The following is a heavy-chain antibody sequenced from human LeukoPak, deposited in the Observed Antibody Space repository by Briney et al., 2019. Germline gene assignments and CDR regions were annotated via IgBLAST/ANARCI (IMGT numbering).Heavy chain of an antibody. D-gene: IGHD3-3*01. CDR3: ARVGITLFGVVIL. V-gene: IGHV3-53*01. CDR1: GSIVSSNY. J-gene: IGHJ4*02. CDR2: LYSGGNT. Sequence: GGSLRLSCAASGSIVSSNYMSWVRQAPGKGLEWVSILYSGGNTYYADSVKGRFIISRDNSNNTLYLQMNSLRTEDTAVYYCARVGITLFGVVILWGQGTLVTVSS.